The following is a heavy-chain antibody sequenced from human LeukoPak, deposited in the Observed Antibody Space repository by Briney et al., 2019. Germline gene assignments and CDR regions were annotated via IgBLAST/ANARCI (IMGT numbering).Heavy chain of an antibody. Sequence: WVRQAPGKGLEWIGSIYYNGNTYYNPSLKSRVTISVDTSKNQFSLKVNSVTAADTAVYYCASHKPRGDYLFDSWGQGTLVTVSS. D-gene: IGHD4-17*01. J-gene: IGHJ4*02. CDR3: ASHKPRGDYLFDS. V-gene: IGHV4-39*07. CDR2: IYYNGNT.